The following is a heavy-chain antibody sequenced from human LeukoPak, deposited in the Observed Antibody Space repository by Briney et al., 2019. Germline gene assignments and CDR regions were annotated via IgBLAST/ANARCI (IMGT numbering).Heavy chain of an antibody. V-gene: IGHV4-59*06. CDR2: IYYSGST. CDR1: GGSISSYY. CDR3: ARGRDGYHMWDY. J-gene: IGHJ4*02. Sequence: SETLSLTCTVSGGSISSYYWSWIRQHPGKGLEWIGYIYYSGSTYYNPSLKSRVTISVDTSKNQFSLKLSSVTAADTAVYYCARGRDGYHMWDYWGQGTLVTVSS. D-gene: IGHD5-24*01.